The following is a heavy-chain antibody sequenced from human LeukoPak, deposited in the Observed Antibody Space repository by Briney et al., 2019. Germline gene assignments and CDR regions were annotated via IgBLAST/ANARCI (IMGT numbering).Heavy chain of an antibody. D-gene: IGHD3-22*01. CDR2: IYTSGST. J-gene: IGHJ6*03. CDR3: ARDRRAKTYYYDSSGYYYYYYMDV. Sequence: SETLSLTCTVSGGSISSYYWSWIRQPAGKGLEWVGRIYTSGSTNYNPSLKRRVTMSVDTSKNQFSLKLSSVTAADTAVYYCARDRRAKTYYYDSSGYYYYYYMDVWGKGTTVTVSS. V-gene: IGHV4-4*07. CDR1: GGSISSYY.